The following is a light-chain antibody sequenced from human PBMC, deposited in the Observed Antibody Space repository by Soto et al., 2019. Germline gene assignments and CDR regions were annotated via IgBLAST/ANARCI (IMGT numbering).Light chain of an antibody. J-gene: IGLJ1*01. CDR3: CSYASSSSYV. CDR2: EGT. CDR1: TSDVGGYNL. V-gene: IGLV2-23*01. Sequence: QSALTQPASVSASPGQSITSSCSGTTSDVGGYNLVSWYQQHTAKAPKLLIYEGTQRPSGVSSRFSGSKSGNTASLTISGLQAEDEADYYCCSYASSSSYVFGTGTKVTVL.